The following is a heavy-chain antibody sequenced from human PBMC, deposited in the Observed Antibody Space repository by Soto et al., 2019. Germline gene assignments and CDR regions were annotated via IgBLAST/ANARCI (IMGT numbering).Heavy chain of an antibody. J-gene: IGHJ4*02. D-gene: IGHD1-26*01. CDR1: GGSVSSSSYY. Sequence: SETLSLTCTVSGGSVSSSSYYWGWIRQPPGKGLEWIGSIYYGGSTYYNPSVRSRVSISVDTSENQFSLTLSSVTAADTAVYYCARLGGSYAVPHFDYWGQGTLVTVS. CDR3: ARLGGSYAVPHFDY. CDR2: IYYGGST. V-gene: IGHV4-39*01.